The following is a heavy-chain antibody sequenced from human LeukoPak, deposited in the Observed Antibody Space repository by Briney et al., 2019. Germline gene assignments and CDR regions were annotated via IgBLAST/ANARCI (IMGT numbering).Heavy chain of an antibody. V-gene: IGHV4-39*07. CDR3: ARPYTSDYRGAFDI. D-gene: IGHD6-19*01. Sequence: PSETLSLTCSVSGDSISGSSYYWGWIRQPPGRGLEWIGSIYYSGSTYYNPSLKSRVTISVDTSKNQFSLKLSSVAAADTAVYYCARPYTSDYRGAFDIWGRGTMVTVSS. J-gene: IGHJ3*02. CDR1: GDSISGSSYY. CDR2: IYYSGST.